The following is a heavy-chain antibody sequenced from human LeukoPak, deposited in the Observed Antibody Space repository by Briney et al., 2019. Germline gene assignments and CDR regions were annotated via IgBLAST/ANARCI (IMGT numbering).Heavy chain of an antibody. V-gene: IGHV1-69*13. J-gene: IGHJ1*01. D-gene: IGHD6-13*01. CDR2: IIPIFGTA. Sequence: ASVKVSCKASGGTFSSYAISWVRQAPGQGLEWMGGIIPIFGTANYAQEFQGRVTITADESTSTAYMELSSLKAEDTAVYYCARDPYSSSWYIVRAEYFQHWGQGTLVTVSS. CDR1: GGTFSSYA. CDR3: ARDPYSSSWYIVRAEYFQH.